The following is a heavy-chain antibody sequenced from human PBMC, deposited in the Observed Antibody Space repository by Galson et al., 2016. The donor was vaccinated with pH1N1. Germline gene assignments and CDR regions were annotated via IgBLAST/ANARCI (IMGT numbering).Heavy chain of an antibody. J-gene: IGHJ4*02. D-gene: IGHD3-10*01. CDR1: GGSFSDYY. V-gene: IGHV4-34*01. CDR3: ARKEMRGSYYFLGDY. CDR2: INHSGST. Sequence: LSLTCAVYGGSFSDYYWSWIRQPPGKGLEWIGEINHSGSTNYNPSLRSRVTISVDASKNQVSLKLSSVTAADTAVYYCARKEMRGSYYFLGDYWGQGTLVTVSS.